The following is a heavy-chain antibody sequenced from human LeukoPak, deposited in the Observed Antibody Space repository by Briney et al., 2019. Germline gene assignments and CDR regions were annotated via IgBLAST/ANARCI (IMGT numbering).Heavy chain of an antibody. CDR3: ARGRVGAITFDY. CDR1: GYTFTGYY. Sequence: ASVKVSCKASGYTFTGYYMHWVRQAPGQGLEWMGRINPNSGGTNYAQKFQGRVTMTRDTSISTAYMELSRLRSDDTAVYYCARGRVGAITFDYWGRGTLVTVSS. J-gene: IGHJ4*02. CDR2: INPNSGGT. V-gene: IGHV1-2*06. D-gene: IGHD1-26*01.